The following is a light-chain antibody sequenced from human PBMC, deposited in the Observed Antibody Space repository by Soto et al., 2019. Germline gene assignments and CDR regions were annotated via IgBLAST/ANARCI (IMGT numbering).Light chain of an antibody. CDR3: GSLRTSHTYA. CDR1: SSDIGHYDY. CDR2: HVT. V-gene: IGLV2-14*03. Sequence: QSALTQPASVSGSPGQTSTISCTGTSSDIGHYDYVSWDQQHPGKAPKLMIYHVTYRTSGVSNRYTGCKSGNSASLTISGRQADDEADYYCGSLRTSHTYAVGSGSKVTVL. J-gene: IGLJ1*01.